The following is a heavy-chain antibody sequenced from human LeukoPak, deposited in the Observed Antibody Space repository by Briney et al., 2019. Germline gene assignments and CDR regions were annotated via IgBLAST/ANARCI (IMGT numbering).Heavy chain of an antibody. CDR3: ARRARNFYDSSGYSRGPVDI. J-gene: IGHJ3*02. CDR2: IYPYDSDT. D-gene: IGHD3-22*01. V-gene: IGHV5-51*01. CDR1: GYSFTNYW. Sequence: GESLKISCQGSGYSFTNYWIGWVRQMPGKGLEWMGNIYPYDSDTRYSPSFQGQVTISVVKSISTAYLQWTSLKASDTAIYYCARRARNFYDSSGYSRGPVDIWGPGTLVTASS.